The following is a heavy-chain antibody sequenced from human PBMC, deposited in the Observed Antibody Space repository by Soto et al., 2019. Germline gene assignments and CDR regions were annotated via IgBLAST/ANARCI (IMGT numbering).Heavy chain of an antibody. Sequence: PGGSLRLSCTTSGFNFGDFAMSWFRQAPGKGLEGVGFIRSKAYGGTTEYATSVKGRFTISRDDSKSIGYLQMNSLKTEDTGVYYCTRAVIPSLLYYYYGMDVWGQGTTVTVSS. CDR3: TRAVIPSLLYYYYGMDV. J-gene: IGHJ6*02. V-gene: IGHV3-49*03. D-gene: IGHD1-26*01. CDR1: GFNFGDFA. CDR2: IRSKAYGGTT.